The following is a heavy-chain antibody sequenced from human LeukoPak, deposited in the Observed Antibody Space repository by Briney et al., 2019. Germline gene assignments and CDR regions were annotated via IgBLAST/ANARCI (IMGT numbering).Heavy chain of an antibody. Sequence: GGSLRLSCAASGFTFSSYAMTWVRQAPGKGLEWVSTITGGGGTTYYPDSEKGRFTISRDNSKNTLYLQMNSLRAEDTAVYYCAKARGLGIVGAHFDYWGQGTLVTVSS. J-gene: IGHJ4*02. CDR3: AKARGLGIVGAHFDY. D-gene: IGHD1-26*01. CDR1: GFTFSSYA. CDR2: ITGGGGTT. V-gene: IGHV3-23*01.